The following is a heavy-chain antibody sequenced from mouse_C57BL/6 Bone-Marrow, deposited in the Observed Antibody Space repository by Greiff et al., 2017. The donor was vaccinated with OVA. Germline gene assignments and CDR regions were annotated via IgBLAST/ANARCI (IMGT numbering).Heavy chain of an antibody. Sequence: EVQRVESGPGLVKPSQSLSLTCSVPGYSITSGYYWNWIRQFPGNKLEWMGYISYDGSNNYNQSLKNRISITRDTSKNQFFLKLNAVTTEDTATYYCARGSTTVVAPGFAYWGQGTLVTVSA. D-gene: IGHD1-1*01. V-gene: IGHV3-6*01. CDR1: GYSITSGYY. CDR3: ARGSTTVVAPGFAY. J-gene: IGHJ3*01. CDR2: ISYDGSN.